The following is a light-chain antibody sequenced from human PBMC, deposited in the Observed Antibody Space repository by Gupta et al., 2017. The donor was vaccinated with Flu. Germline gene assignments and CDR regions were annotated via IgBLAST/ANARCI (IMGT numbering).Light chain of an antibody. V-gene: IGKV3-15*01. Sequence: GESVTLSCRASQSVSSYLAWYQQKPGQAPRLLIYGASTRATGIPAGFSGSGSGTEFTLTISSLQSEDFAVFYCQQYDNWPQTFGQGTKVEIK. J-gene: IGKJ1*01. CDR2: GAS. CDR3: QQYDNWPQT. CDR1: QSVSSY.